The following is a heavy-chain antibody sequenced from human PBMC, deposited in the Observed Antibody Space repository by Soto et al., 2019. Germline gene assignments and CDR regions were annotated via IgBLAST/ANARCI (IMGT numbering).Heavy chain of an antibody. V-gene: IGHV3-23*01. CDR2: ISGSGGST. CDR1: GFTFSSYA. D-gene: IGHD4-4*01. Sequence: PGGSLRLSCAASGFTFSSYAMSWVRQAPGKGLEWVSAISGSGGSTYYADSVKGRFTISRDNSKNTLYLQMNSLRAEDTAVYYCAKDRLYSNYSFWSDPWGQGTLVTVSS. CDR3: AKDRLYSNYSFWSDP. J-gene: IGHJ5*02.